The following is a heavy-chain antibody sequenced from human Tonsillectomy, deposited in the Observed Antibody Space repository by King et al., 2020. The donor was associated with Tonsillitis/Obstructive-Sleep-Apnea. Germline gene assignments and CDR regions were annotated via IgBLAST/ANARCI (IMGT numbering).Heavy chain of an antibody. J-gene: IGHJ4*02. V-gene: IGHV3-30*03. CDR3: AREYSSSWYGFFGY. CDR2: ISYDGSNK. Sequence: VQLVESGGGVVQPGRSLRLSCAASGFTFSSYAMHWVRQAPGKGLEWVAVISYDGSNKYYADSVKGRFTISRDNSKNTLNLQINSLRAEDTAVYYCAREYSSSWYGFFGYWGQGTLVIVAS. CDR1: GFTFSSYA. D-gene: IGHD6-13*01.